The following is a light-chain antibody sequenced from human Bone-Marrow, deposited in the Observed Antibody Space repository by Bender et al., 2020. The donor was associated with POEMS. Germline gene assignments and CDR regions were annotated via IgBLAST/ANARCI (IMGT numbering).Light chain of an antibody. CDR2: QDT. J-gene: IGLJ2*01. V-gene: IGLV3-1*01. CDR3: QVWDTSSDRPV. Sequence: SYELTQPPSVSVSPGQTASVTCSGDKLGHKYASWYQQRPGQSPVLVIYQDTKRPSGIPERFSGSNSGNTATLTISRVEAGDEADYYCQVWDTSSDRPVFGGGTKLTVL. CDR1: KLGHKY.